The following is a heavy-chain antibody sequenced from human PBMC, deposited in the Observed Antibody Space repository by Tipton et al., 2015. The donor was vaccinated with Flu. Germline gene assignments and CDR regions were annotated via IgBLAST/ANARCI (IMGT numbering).Heavy chain of an antibody. Sequence: AASGFTIDDYAMHWVRQAPGKGLEWVSGISWNSGNIGYADSVKGRFTISRDSAKNSLYLQMNSLRTEDTALYYCVGGSGWLIENWGQGTQVTVS. J-gene: IGHJ4*02. D-gene: IGHD6-19*01. CDR2: ISWNSGNI. CDR1: GFTIDDYA. V-gene: IGHV3-9*01. CDR3: VGGSGWLIEN.